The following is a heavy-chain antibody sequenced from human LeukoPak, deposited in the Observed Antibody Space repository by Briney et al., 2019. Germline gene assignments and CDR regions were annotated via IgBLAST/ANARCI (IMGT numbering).Heavy chain of an antibody. CDR1: GFSLSAYN. CDR3: ARDRHVPGLYYYYMDV. Sequence: GGSLRLSCEGSGFSLSAYNMNWVRQAPGKGLESVSYISSSSATIFYADSVKGRFTISRDNAKNSPHLQMNSLRPEDTAVYFCARDRHVPGLYYYYMDVWGKGTTVTVSS. J-gene: IGHJ6*03. D-gene: IGHD6-6*01. V-gene: IGHV3-48*01. CDR2: ISSSSATI.